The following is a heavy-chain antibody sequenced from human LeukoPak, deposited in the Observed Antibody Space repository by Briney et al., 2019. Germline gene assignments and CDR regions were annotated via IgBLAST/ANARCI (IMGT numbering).Heavy chain of an antibody. V-gene: IGHV3-23*01. CDR3: AKEGYYGSKGY. CDR1: GITLSNYG. D-gene: IGHD3-10*01. J-gene: IGHJ4*02. CDR2: ISDSGGRT. Sequence: GGSLRLSCAVSGITLSNYGMSWVRQAPGKGLEWVAGISDSGGRTNYADSVKGRFTISRDNPKNTLYLQMNSLRAEDTAVYYCAKEGYYGSKGYWGQGTLVTVSS.